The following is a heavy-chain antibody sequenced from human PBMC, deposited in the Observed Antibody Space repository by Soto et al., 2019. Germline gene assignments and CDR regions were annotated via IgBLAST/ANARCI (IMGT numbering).Heavy chain of an antibody. Sequence: SETLSLTCTVSGGSISSYYWSWIRQPPGKGLEWIGYIYYSGSTNYNPSLKSRVTISVDTSKNQFSLKLSSVTAADTAVYYCARLTGGDAFDIWGQGTMVTVSS. CDR3: ARLTGGDAFDI. CDR2: IYYSGST. V-gene: IGHV4-59*01. CDR1: GGSISSYY. D-gene: IGHD7-27*01. J-gene: IGHJ3*02.